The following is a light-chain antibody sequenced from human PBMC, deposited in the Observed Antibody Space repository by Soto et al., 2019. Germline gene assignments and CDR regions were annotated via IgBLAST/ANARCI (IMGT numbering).Light chain of an antibody. V-gene: IGKV1-33*01. CDR1: QDISKF. CDR3: QQYDNRPCT. CDR2: DAS. J-gene: IGKJ3*01. Sequence: DIHMTQSPSSLSASVGDRVSFTCQASQDISKFLNWYQHKPGQAPSLLIYDASKSQFGVPSRFSGSGSGTDFTFTISSLQHEDTATYYSQQYDNRPCTFGHGTKVDIK.